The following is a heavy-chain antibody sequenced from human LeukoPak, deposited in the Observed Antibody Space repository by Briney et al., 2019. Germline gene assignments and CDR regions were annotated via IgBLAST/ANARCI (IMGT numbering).Heavy chain of an antibody. CDR1: GFTFSSYA. Sequence: GASLRLSCAASGFTFSSYAMSWVRQAPGKGLEWVSAISGSGGSTYYADSVKGRFTISRDNSKNTLYLQMNSLRAEDTAVYYCAKDRHSYYYDSSGYPHWGQGTLVTVPS. CDR2: ISGSGGST. CDR3: AKDRHSYYYDSSGYPH. D-gene: IGHD3-22*01. V-gene: IGHV3-23*01. J-gene: IGHJ4*02.